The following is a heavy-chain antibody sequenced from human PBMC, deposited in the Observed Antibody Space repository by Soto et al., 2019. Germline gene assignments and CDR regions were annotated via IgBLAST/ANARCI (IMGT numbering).Heavy chain of an antibody. Sequence: QVQLQESGPGLVKPSQTLSLTCTVSGGSISSGGYYCSWIRQHPGKGLEWIGYIYYSGSTYYNPSLKSRVTISVDTSKNQFSLKLSSVAAADTAVYYCARDLDPHDYSNYAFGYWGQGTLVTVSS. CDR1: GGSISSGGYY. V-gene: IGHV4-31*03. CDR2: IYYSGST. J-gene: IGHJ4*02. CDR3: ARDLDPHDYSNYAFGY. D-gene: IGHD4-4*01.